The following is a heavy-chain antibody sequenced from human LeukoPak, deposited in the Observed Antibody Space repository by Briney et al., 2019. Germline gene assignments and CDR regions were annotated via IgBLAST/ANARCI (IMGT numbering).Heavy chain of an antibody. CDR2: IYSGST. D-gene: IGHD5-12*01. CDR1: GFTVSSNS. CDR3: ARDISGYDISWFDP. V-gene: IGHV3-66*03. J-gene: IGHJ5*02. Sequence: PGGSLRLSCTVSGFTVSSNSMSWVRQAPGKGLEWVSFIYSGSTHYSDSVKSRFTISRDNSKNTLYLQMNSLRAEDTAVYYCARDISGYDISWFDPWGQGTLVTVSS.